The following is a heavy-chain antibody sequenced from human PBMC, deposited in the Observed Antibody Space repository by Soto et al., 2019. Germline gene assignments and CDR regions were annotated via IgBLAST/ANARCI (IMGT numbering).Heavy chain of an antibody. D-gene: IGHD3-3*01. CDR2: IYYTGNT. CDR3: ARDPRIAYYHDH. CDR1: GGSVSSGSYY. Sequence: SETLSLNCTVSGGSVSSGSYYWSWIRQHPGRGLEWIGYIYYTGNTYYNPSLKSRLAISVETSKNQFSLKLTSVTAADSAVYYCARDPRIAYYHDHWGQGTLVAVSS. V-gene: IGHV4-31*03. J-gene: IGHJ4*02.